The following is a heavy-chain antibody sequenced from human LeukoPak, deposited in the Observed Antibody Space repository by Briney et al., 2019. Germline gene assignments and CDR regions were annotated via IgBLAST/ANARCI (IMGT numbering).Heavy chain of an antibody. D-gene: IGHD3/OR15-3a*01. CDR1: GGSISSYY. CDR3: ARIFGPTYYYYMDV. V-gene: IGHV4-4*07. CDR2: IYTSRST. Sequence: SETLSLTCTVSGGSISSYYWSWIRQPAGEGLEWIGRIYTSRSTNYNPSLKSRVTMSVDTSKNQFSLKLSSVTAADTAVYYCARIFGPTYYYYMDVWGKGTTVTVSS. J-gene: IGHJ6*03.